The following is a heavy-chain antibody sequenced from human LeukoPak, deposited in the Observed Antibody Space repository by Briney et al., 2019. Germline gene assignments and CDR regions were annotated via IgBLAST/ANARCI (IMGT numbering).Heavy chain of an antibody. V-gene: IGHV3-23*01. CDR1: GFTFSSYA. Sequence: GRSLRLSCAASGFTFSSYAMSWVRQAPGKGLEWVSAISGSGGSTYYADSVKGRFTISRDNSKNTLYLQMNSLRAEDTAVYYCAKPPRGIYSYQVYYFDYWGQGTLVTVSS. CDR2: ISGSGGST. J-gene: IGHJ4*02. D-gene: IGHD5-18*01. CDR3: AKPPRGIYSYQVYYFDY.